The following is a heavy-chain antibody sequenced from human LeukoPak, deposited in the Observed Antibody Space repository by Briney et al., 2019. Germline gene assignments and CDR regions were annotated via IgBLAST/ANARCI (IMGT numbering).Heavy chain of an antibody. J-gene: IGHJ5*02. CDR3: ARRPYGSGGNWFDP. Sequence: ASVKVSCKASGYTFTGYYMHWVRQAPGQGLEWMGWINPNSGGTNYAQKFQGRVTMTRDTSISTAYMELSRLRSDDTAVYYCARRPYGSGGNWFDPWGQGTLVTVSS. CDR1: GYTFTGYY. CDR2: INPNSGGT. V-gene: IGHV1-2*02. D-gene: IGHD3-10*01.